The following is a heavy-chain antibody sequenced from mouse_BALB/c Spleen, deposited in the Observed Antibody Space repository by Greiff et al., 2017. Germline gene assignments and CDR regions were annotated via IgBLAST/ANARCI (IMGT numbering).Heavy chain of an antibody. CDR1: GFTFSSYA. V-gene: IGHV5-6-5*01. CDR2: ISSGGST. J-gene: IGHJ1*01. CDR3: ARVYDGYWYFDV. Sequence: DVKLVESGGGLVKPGGSLKLSCAASGFTFSSYAMSWVRQTPEKRLEWVASISSGGSTYYPDSVKGRFTISRDNARNILYLQMSSLRSEDTAMYYCARVYDGYWYFDVWGAGTTVTVSS. D-gene: IGHD2-3*01.